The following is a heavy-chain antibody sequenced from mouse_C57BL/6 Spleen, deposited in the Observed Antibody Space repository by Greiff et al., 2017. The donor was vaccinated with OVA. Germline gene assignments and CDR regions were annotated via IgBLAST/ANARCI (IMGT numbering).Heavy chain of an antibody. Sequence: QVQLQQSGAELVRPGTSVKVSCKASGYAFTNHLIEWVKQRPGQGLEWIGVINPGSGGTNYNEKFKGKATLTADKSSSTAYMQLSSLTSEDSAVYFCARRGGIRYPFDYWGQGTTLTVSS. CDR3: ARRGGIRYPFDY. J-gene: IGHJ2*01. D-gene: IGHD1-1*01. CDR1: GYAFTNHL. CDR2: INPGSGGT. V-gene: IGHV1-54*01.